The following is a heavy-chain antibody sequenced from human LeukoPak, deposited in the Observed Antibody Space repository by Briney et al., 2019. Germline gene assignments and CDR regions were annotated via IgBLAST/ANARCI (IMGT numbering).Heavy chain of an antibody. Sequence: VASVTVSCKASGGTFSSYAISWVRQAPGQGLEWMGWMNPNSGNTGYAQKFQGRVTMTRNTSISTAYMELSSLRSEDTAVYYCARAHGSGSYWFDPWGQGTLVTVSS. D-gene: IGHD3-10*01. CDR2: MNPNSGNT. J-gene: IGHJ5*02. CDR3: ARAHGSGSYWFDP. V-gene: IGHV1-8*02. CDR1: GGTFSSYA.